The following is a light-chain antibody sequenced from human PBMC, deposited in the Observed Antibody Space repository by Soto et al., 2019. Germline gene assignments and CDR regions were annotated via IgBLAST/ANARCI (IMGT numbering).Light chain of an antibody. CDR2: WAS. Sequence: DIVMTQSPVSLAVSLGERATINCTSSQSVLSSSSTKNNLAWYQQKLGQPPKLLIYWASTRESGVPDRFSGSGSGTDFTLTISILQAEDVALYYCHQYYSSPPTFGGGTRVQI. J-gene: IGKJ4*01. CDR1: QSVLSSSSTKNN. CDR3: HQYYSSPPT. V-gene: IGKV4-1*01.